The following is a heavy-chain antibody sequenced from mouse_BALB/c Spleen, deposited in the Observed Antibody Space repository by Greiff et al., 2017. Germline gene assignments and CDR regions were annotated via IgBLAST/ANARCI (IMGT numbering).Heavy chain of an antibody. V-gene: IGHV1-67*01. CDR1: GYTFTDYA. D-gene: IGHD1-1*01. CDR3: ARRYYGSSYVGYFDV. CDR2: ISTYYGDA. Sequence: QVQLQQSGAELVRPGVSVKISCKGSGYTFTDYAMHWVKQSHAKSLEWIGVISTYYGDASYNQKFKGKATMTVDKSSSTAYMELARLTSEDTAVYYCARRYYGSSYVGYFDVWGAGTTVTVSS. J-gene: IGHJ1*01.